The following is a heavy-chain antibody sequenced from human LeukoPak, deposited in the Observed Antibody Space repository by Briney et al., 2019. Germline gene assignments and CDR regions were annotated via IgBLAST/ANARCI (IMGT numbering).Heavy chain of an antibody. D-gene: IGHD2-15*01. CDR3: ARWGYQNIVVVVAANDAFDI. Sequence: GESLKISCKGSGYSFTSYCIGLGRQMRGKGLEWVGIIYPGDSDTRYRPSFQGQVTISPDKSISTAYLQWSRLEDSHTAMYYCARWGYQNIVVVVAANDAFDIWGQGTMVTVSS. CDR2: IYPGDSDT. J-gene: IGHJ3*02. V-gene: IGHV5-51*01. CDR1: GYSFTSYC.